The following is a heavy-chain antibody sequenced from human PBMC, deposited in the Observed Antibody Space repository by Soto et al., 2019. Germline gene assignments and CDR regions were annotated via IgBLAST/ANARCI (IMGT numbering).Heavy chain of an antibody. Sequence: GGSLRLSCAASGFTFSSYSMNWVRQAPGKGLEWVSYISSSSSTIYYADSVKGRFTISRDNAKNSLYLQMNSLRDEDTAVYYCARDSGVHYYDSSGYDYWGQGTLVTVSS. D-gene: IGHD3-22*01. CDR3: ARDSGVHYYDSSGYDY. V-gene: IGHV3-48*02. CDR1: GFTFSSYS. J-gene: IGHJ4*02. CDR2: ISSSSSTI.